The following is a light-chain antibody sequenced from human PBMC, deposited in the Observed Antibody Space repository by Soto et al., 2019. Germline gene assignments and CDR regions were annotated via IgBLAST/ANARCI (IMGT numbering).Light chain of an antibody. CDR3: TSYAGSNNVV. V-gene: IGLV2-8*01. J-gene: IGLJ2*01. CDR2: EVT. CDR1: SSDVGSYNY. Sequence: QSVLTQPPSASGSPGQSVTISCTGTSSDVGSYNYVSWYQQHPGKAPKLMIYEVTKGPSGVPDRFSGSKSGNTASLTVSGLQAEDEADYYCTSYAGSNNVVFGGGTQLTVL.